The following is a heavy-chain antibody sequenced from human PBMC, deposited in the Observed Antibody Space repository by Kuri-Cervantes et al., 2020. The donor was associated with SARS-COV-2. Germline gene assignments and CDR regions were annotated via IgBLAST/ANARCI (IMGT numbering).Heavy chain of an antibody. CDR3: ARAPGVPKSGYYDY. J-gene: IGHJ4*02. CDR1: GGSISSSSYY. CDR2: IYYSGST. V-gene: IGHV4-39*07. Sequence: GSLRLSCTVSGGSISSSSYYWGWIRQPPGKGLEWIGSIYYSGSTYYNPSLKSRVTISVDTSKNQFSLKLSSVTAADTAVYYCARAPGVPKSGYYDYWGQGTLVTVSS. D-gene: IGHD3-22*01.